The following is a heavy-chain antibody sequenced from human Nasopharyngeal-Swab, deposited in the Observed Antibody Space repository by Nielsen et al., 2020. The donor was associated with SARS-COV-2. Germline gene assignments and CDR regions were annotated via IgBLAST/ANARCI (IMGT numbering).Heavy chain of an antibody. Sequence: GGSLRLSCAASGFTFSSYAMSWVRQSTGKGLEWVSTIGSIGDTYYPGSVKGRFTISRENAKNSLYLQMNNLRAEDTAVYFCARAYGDTPYFYGVDVWGQGTTVTVSS. D-gene: IGHD4-17*01. V-gene: IGHV3-13*04. CDR2: IGSIGDT. J-gene: IGHJ6*02. CDR1: GFTFSSYA. CDR3: ARAYGDTPYFYGVDV.